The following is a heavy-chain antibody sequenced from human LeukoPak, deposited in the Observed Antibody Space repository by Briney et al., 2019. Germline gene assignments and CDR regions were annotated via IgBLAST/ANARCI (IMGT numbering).Heavy chain of an antibody. CDR2: INSDGSST. Sequence: PGGSLRLSCAASGFTFSSYWMHWVRQAPGKGLVWVSRINSDGSSTNYADSVKGRFTISRDNSKNTLYLQMNSLRPEDTAVYYCAKETGYSSGSGDYWGQGTLVTVSS. V-gene: IGHV3-74*01. J-gene: IGHJ4*02. D-gene: IGHD6-19*01. CDR3: AKETGYSSGSGDY. CDR1: GFTFSSYW.